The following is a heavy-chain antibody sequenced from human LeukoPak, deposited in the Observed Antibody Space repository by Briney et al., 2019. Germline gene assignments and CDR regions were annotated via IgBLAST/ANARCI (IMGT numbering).Heavy chain of an antibody. V-gene: IGHV4-61*01. CDR3: ARGDYYDSSGYYSFYYYYYGMDV. J-gene: IGHJ6*02. CDR1: GGXVSSGSYY. D-gene: IGHD3-22*01. Sequence: PSETLSLTCTVSGGXVSSGSYYWSWIRQPPGKGLEWIGYIYYSGSTNYNPSLKSRVTISVDTSKNQFSLKLSSVTAADTAVYYCARGDYYDSSGYYSFYYYYYGMDVWGQGTSVTVSS. CDR2: IYYSGST.